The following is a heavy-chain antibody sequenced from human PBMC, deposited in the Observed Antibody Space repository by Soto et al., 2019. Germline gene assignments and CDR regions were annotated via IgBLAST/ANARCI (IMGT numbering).Heavy chain of an antibody. CDR3: TRGLHYDTTGPNFAD. CDR2: INPNTGDT. Sequence: ASVKVSCKASGYTYISYSMHWVRQAPGQGLEWMGWINPNTGDTKYAQKFQDSVTMTWDTSVTTAYLELSRLRSDDTGVYYCTRGLHYDTTGPNFADWGQGTLVTVS. CDR1: GYTYISYS. V-gene: IGHV1-2*04. D-gene: IGHD1-1*01. J-gene: IGHJ4*02.